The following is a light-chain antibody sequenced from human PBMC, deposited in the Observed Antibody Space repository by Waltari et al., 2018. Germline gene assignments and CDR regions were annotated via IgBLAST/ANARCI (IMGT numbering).Light chain of an antibody. Sequence: QSVLTQPPSVSGAPGQRVTISCTGSSSNIGAGYDVHWYQQLPGTAPKLLISGNSTRPSGVPDRFSGSKSGTSASLAITGLQAEDEADYYCQSYDSSLSAYVVFGGGTKLTVL. V-gene: IGLV1-40*01. CDR1: SSNIGAGYD. J-gene: IGLJ2*01. CDR3: QSYDSSLSAYVV. CDR2: GNS.